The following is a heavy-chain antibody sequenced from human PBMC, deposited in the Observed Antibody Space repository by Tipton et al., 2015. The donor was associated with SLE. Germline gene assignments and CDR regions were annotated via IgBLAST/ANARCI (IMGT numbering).Heavy chain of an antibody. CDR3: ASLRYFDWPQGHYAFDI. CDR1: GGSISSSSYY. D-gene: IGHD3-9*01. Sequence: TLSLTCTVSGGSISSSSYYWGWIRQPPGKGLEWIGSIYYSGSTYYNPSLKSRVTISVDTSKNQFSLKLSSVTAADTAVYYCASLRYFDWPQGHYAFDIWGQGTMVTVSS. CDR2: IYYSGST. J-gene: IGHJ3*02. V-gene: IGHV4-39*07.